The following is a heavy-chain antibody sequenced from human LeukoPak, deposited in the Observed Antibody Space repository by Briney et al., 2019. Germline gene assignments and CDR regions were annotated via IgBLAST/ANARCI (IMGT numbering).Heavy chain of an antibody. J-gene: IGHJ4*02. CDR1: GGTFSSYA. D-gene: IGHD3-22*01. CDR3: ARGPTYYYDSSGYQYFDY. V-gene: IGHV1-69*05. CDR2: IIPIFGTA. Sequence: ASVKASCKASGGTFSSYAISWVRQAPGQGLEWMGGIIPIFGTANYAQKFQGRVTITTDESTSTAYMELSSLRSEDTAVYYCARGPTYYYDSSGYQYFDYWGQGTLVTVSS.